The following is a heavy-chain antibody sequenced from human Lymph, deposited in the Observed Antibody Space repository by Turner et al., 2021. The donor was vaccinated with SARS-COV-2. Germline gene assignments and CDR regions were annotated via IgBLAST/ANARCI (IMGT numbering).Heavy chain of an antibody. Sequence: QVQLQESGPRLVKPLETLSLTCTVSGGSMNSNYWSWIRQPPGKRLEWIGYIYYRGSTNNNPSLESRVTISVDTSRNQFSLNLTSVTAADTAIYYGARETVNNWVDAWGQGTLVTVSS. D-gene: IGHD2-21*02. CDR3: ARETVNNWVDA. V-gene: IGHV4-59*01. CDR2: IYYRGST. CDR1: GGSMNSNY. J-gene: IGHJ5*02.